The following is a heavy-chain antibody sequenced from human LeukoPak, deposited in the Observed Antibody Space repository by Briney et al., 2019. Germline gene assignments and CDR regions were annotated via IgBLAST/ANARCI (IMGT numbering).Heavy chain of an antibody. Sequence: ASVKVSCKASGYTFTGYYMHWVRQAPGQGLEWMGWINPNSGGTNHAQKFQGRVTMTRDTSISTAYMELSRLRSDDTAVYYCARDSKIGGQLWLRWGQGTLVTVSS. CDR1: GYTFTGYY. CDR3: ARDSKIGGQLWLR. D-gene: IGHD5-18*01. CDR2: INPNSGGT. V-gene: IGHV1-2*02. J-gene: IGHJ4*02.